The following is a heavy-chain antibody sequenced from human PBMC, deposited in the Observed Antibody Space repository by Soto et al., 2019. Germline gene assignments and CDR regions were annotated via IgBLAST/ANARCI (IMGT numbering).Heavy chain of an antibody. CDR3: ARGDPNAMATGY. D-gene: IGHD5-12*01. CDR1: GGSFSGYY. J-gene: IGHJ4*02. V-gene: IGHV4-34*01. Sequence: SETLSLTCAVYGGSFSGYYWSWIRQPPGKGLEWIGEINHSGSTNYNPSLKSRVTISVDTSKNQFSLKLSSVTAADTAVYYCARGDPNAMATGYWCQGTLVTVS. CDR2: INHSGST.